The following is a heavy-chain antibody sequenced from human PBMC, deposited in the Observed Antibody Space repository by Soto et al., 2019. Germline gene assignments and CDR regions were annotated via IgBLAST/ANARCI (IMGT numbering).Heavy chain of an antibody. Sequence: HPGGSLRLSCAASGFTVSSNYMSWVRQAPGKGLEWVSVIYSGGSTYYADSVKGRFTISRDNSKNTLYLQMNSLRAEDTAVYYCARDQVYYDSSGRISWGGFDYWGQGTLVTVSS. CDR3: ARDQVYYDSSGRISWGGFDY. CDR1: GFTVSSNY. J-gene: IGHJ4*02. D-gene: IGHD3-22*01. CDR2: IYSGGST. V-gene: IGHV3-66*01.